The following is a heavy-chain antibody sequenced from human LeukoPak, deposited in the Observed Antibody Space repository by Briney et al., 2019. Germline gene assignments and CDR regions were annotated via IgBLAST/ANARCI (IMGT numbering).Heavy chain of an antibody. CDR3: ARDDAYSTFDY. J-gene: IGHJ4*02. D-gene: IGHD6-13*01. Sequence: ASVTVSCTASGYTFTSYAMHWVRQAPGQRLEWMGWINAGNGNTKYSQKFQGRVTITRDTSASTAYMELSSLRSEDTAVYYCARDDAYSTFDYWGQGTLVTVSS. V-gene: IGHV1-3*01. CDR1: GYTFTSYA. CDR2: INAGNGNT.